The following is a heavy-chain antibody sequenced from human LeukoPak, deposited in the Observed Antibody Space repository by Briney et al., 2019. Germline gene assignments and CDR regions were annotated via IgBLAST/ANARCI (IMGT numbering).Heavy chain of an antibody. V-gene: IGHV4-39*01. Sequence: SDTLSLTCTVSGDSISRGSYYCGSVRQPRGEVLDWNGSIYYSGSTYYNPSLKSRVTISVDTSKNQFSLKLSSVTAADTAVYHCTRHPDYYDSSGFAFDIWGQGTMVTVSS. CDR1: GDSISRGSYY. CDR2: IYYSGST. D-gene: IGHD3-22*01. CDR3: TRHPDYYDSSGFAFDI. J-gene: IGHJ3*02.